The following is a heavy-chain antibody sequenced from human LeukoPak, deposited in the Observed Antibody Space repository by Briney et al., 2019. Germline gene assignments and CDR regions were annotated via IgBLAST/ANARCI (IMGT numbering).Heavy chain of an antibody. D-gene: IGHD2-21*02. CDR3: ARDGPEAYCGGDCHWYFDL. V-gene: IGHV3-13*01. CDR2: IGTAGDT. J-gene: IGHJ2*01. Sequence: GGSLRLSCAASGFTFSGYDMHWVRQATGKGLEWVSAIGTAGDTYYPGSVKGRFTISRDNSKNTLYLQMNSLRAEDTAVYYCARDGPEAYCGGDCHWYFDLWGRGTLVTVSS. CDR1: GFTFSGYD.